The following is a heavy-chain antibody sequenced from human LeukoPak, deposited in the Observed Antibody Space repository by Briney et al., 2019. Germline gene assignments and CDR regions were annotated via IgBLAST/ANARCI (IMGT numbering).Heavy chain of an antibody. V-gene: IGHV3-48*01. D-gene: IGHD3-22*01. J-gene: IGHJ4*02. CDR2: FSSSSSTI. CDR1: GFTFSSYS. Sequence: TGGSLRLSCAASGFTFSSYSMNWVRQAPGKGLEWASYFSSSSSTIYYADSVKGRFTISRDNAKNSLYLQMNSLRAEDSAVYYCASGYYDSSGYPLVDYWGQGTLVTVS. CDR3: ASGYYDSSGYPLVDY.